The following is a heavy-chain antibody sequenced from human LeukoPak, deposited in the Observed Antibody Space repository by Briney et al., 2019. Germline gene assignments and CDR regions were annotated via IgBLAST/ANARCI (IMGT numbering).Heavy chain of an antibody. Sequence: ASVKVSCKASGYTFTSYGISWVRQAPGQGLEWKGWISAYNGNTNYAQKLQGRVTMTTDTSTSTAYMELRSLRSDDTAVYYCAAAIRDCTNGVCYAGAFDIWGQGTMVTVSS. CDR3: AAAIRDCTNGVCYAGAFDI. V-gene: IGHV1-18*01. CDR1: GYTFTSYG. J-gene: IGHJ3*02. D-gene: IGHD2-8*01. CDR2: ISAYNGNT.